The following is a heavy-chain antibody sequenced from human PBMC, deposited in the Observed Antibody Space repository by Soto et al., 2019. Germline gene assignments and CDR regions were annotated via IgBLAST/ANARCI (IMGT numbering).Heavy chain of an antibody. CDR2: FHYSGRT. J-gene: IGHJ6*02. CDR3: ARLAGYCSGTSCYGYYGMDV. CDR1: GDSIASGSYY. D-gene: IGHD2-2*01. V-gene: IGHV4-39*01. Sequence: ETLSLTCTVSGDSIASGSYYWTWIPQHPGKGLEWIGTFHYSGRTYYSPSLESRVTISVDTSKNQFSLKVSSVTAADTAVFYCARLAGYCSGTSCYGYYGMDVWGQGTTVTVSS.